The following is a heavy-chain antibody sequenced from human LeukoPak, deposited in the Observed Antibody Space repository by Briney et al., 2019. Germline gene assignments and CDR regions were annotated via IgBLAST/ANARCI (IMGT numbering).Heavy chain of an antibody. CDR1: GFTFSDYY. Sequence: PGGSLRLSCAASGFTFSDYYMSWIRQAPGKGLEWVSYISSSGSTIYYADSVKGRFTISRDNAKNSLYLQMNSLRAEDTAVYYCAKDGGKGYYDSSGYSWSFDAFDIWGQGTMVTVSS. V-gene: IGHV3-11*04. CDR3: AKDGGKGYYDSSGYSWSFDAFDI. J-gene: IGHJ3*02. CDR2: ISSSGSTI. D-gene: IGHD3-22*01.